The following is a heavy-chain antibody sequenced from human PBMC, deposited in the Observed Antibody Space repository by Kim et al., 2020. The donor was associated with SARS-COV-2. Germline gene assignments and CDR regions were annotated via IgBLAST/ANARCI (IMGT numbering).Heavy chain of an antibody. CDR3: AKAGSSWYPNYFDY. Sequence: GGSLRLSCAASGFTFSSYGMHWVRQAPGKGLEWVAVISYDGSNKYYADSVKGRFTISRDNSKNTLYLQMNSLRAEDTAVYYCAKAGSSWYPNYFDYWGQG. V-gene: IGHV3-30*18. CDR2: ISYDGSNK. D-gene: IGHD6-13*01. J-gene: IGHJ4*02. CDR1: GFTFSSYG.